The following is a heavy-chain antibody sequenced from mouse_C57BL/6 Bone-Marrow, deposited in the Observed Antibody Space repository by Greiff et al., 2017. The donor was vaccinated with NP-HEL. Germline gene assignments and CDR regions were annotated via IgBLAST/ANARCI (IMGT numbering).Heavy chain of an antibody. CDR1: GFTFSSYT. Sequence: EVHLVESGGGLVKPGGSLKLSCAASGFTFSSYTMSWVRQTPEKRLEWVATISGGGGNTYYPDSVKGRFTISRDNAKNTLYLQMSSLRSEDTALYYCARPEDGYFDYWGQGTTLTVSS. CDR3: ARPEDGYFDY. V-gene: IGHV5-9*01. D-gene: IGHD2-3*01. CDR2: ISGGGGNT. J-gene: IGHJ2*01.